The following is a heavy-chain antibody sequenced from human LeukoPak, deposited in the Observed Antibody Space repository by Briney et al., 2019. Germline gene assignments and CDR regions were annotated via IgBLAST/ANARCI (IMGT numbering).Heavy chain of an antibody. CDR2: ISSSGSTI. CDR1: GFTFSSYE. V-gene: IGHV3-48*03. J-gene: IGHJ5*02. Sequence: TGGSLRLSCAASGFTFSSYEMNWVRQAPGKGLEWVSYISSSGSTIYYADSVKGRFTISRDNAKNSLYLQMNSLRAEDTAVYYCAREGLNMVRGVIPKEAWGWFDPWGQGTLVTVSS. CDR3: AREGLNMVRGVIPKEAWGWFDP. D-gene: IGHD3-10*01.